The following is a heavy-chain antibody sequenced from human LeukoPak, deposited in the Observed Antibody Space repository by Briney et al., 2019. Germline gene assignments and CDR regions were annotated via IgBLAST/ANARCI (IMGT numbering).Heavy chain of an antibody. CDR1: GYTFTSYY. D-gene: IGHD1-26*01. J-gene: IGHJ4*02. CDR3: ARDWMTGGESSYFDY. CDR2: INPSGGST. Sequence: ASVKASCKASGYTFTSYYMHWVRQAPGQGLEWMGIINPSGGSTSYAQKFQGRVTMTRDTSTSTVYMELSSLRSEDTAVYYCARDWMTGGESSYFDYWGQGTLVTVSP. V-gene: IGHV1-46*01.